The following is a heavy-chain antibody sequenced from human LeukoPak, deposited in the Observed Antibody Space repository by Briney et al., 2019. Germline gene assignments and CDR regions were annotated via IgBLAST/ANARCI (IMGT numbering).Heavy chain of an antibody. CDR2: IYYSGST. D-gene: IGHD6-19*01. CDR3: ARHGRSGWYSLQYFDY. Sequence: SETLSLTCTVSGGSISSSSYYWGWIRQPPGKGLEWIGSIYYSGSTYYNPSLKSRVTISVDTSKNQFSLKLSSVTAADTAVYCCARHGRSGWYSLQYFDYWGQGTLVTVSS. J-gene: IGHJ4*02. CDR1: GGSISSSSYY. V-gene: IGHV4-39*01.